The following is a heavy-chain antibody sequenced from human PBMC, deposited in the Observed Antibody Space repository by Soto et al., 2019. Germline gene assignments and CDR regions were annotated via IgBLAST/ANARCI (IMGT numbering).Heavy chain of an antibody. CDR2: IYHSGST. J-gene: IGHJ4*02. V-gene: IGHV4-30-2*01. CDR1: GGSLSSGGYS. CDR3: ARGNDANND. D-gene: IGHD2-8*01. Sequence: QVQLQESGSGLVKPSHTLSLTCAVSGGSLSSGGYSWSWIRQPPGKGLEWIGYIYHSGSTYYNPSLKSRVTISMYTSKNQFSLKLNTVTAADTAVYYCARGNDANNDLGQGTLVTVS.